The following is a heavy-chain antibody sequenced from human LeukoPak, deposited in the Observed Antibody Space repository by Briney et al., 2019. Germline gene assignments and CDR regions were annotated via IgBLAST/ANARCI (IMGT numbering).Heavy chain of an antibody. CDR3: ARGQFDY. V-gene: IGHV1-2*02. CDR1: GGTLRTHA. J-gene: IGHJ4*02. Sequence: GASVKVSCKASGGTLRTHAISWVRQAPGQGLEWMGWINPNSGGTNYAQKFQGRVTMTRDTSISTAYMELSRLRSDDTAVYYCARGQFDYWGQGTLVTVSS. CDR2: INPNSGGT.